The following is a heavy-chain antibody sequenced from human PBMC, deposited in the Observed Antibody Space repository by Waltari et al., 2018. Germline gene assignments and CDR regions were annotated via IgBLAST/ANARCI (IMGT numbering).Heavy chain of an antibody. CDR1: GGSISSHY. CDR2: IYYSGST. CDR3: ARVNGYYYYGMDV. V-gene: IGHV4-59*11. J-gene: IGHJ6*02. D-gene: IGHD1-1*01. Sequence: QVQLQESGPGLVKPSENLSLTCTVSGGSISSHYWSWIRQPPGKGLEWIGYIYYSGSTNYNPSLNSRVTISVDTSKNQFSLKLSSVTAADTAVYYCARVNGYYYYGMDVWGQGTTVSVSS.